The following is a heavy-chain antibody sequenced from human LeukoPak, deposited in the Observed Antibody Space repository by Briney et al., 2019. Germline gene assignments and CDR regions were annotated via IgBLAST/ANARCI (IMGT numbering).Heavy chain of an antibody. J-gene: IGHJ4*02. V-gene: IGHV3-33*08. CDR1: GFTFSSYS. Sequence: GGSLRLSCAASGFTFSSYSMNWVRQAPGKGLEWVAIIWSDGNNKFYADSVEGRFTISRDTSKNTLFLQMNSLRAEDTAVYYCARGQPGVAAAGNLDYWGQGTLVTVSS. D-gene: IGHD6-13*01. CDR2: IWSDGNNK. CDR3: ARGQPGVAAAGNLDY.